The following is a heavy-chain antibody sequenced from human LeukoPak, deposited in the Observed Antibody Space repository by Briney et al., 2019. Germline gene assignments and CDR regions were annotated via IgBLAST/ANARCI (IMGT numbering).Heavy chain of an antibody. CDR3: ARDDPTTGTDY. V-gene: IGHV3-7*01. Sequence: GGSLKLSCAASGFTFSSYWMSWVRQAPGKGLEWVANIKQDGSEKYYVDSVKGRFTISRDDAKNSLYLQMNSLRAKDTAVYYCARDDPTTGTDYWGQGTLVTVSS. J-gene: IGHJ4*02. CDR1: GFTFSSYW. D-gene: IGHD4-17*01. CDR2: IKQDGSEK.